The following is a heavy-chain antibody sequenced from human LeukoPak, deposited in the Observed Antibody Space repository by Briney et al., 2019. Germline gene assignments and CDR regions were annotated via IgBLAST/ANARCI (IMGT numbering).Heavy chain of an antibody. D-gene: IGHD4-17*01. CDR2: ISYDGSNK. V-gene: IGHV3-30-3*01. Sequence: WSLRLCCAASGLTFSSYAMHWVRQAPGKGLEWVAVISYDGSNKYYADSVKGRFTISRDNSKNTLYLQMNSLRAEDTAVYYCAREKTLGDYGDYGFDYWGQGTLVTVSS. CDR1: GLTFSSYA. J-gene: IGHJ4*02. CDR3: AREKTLGDYGDYGFDY.